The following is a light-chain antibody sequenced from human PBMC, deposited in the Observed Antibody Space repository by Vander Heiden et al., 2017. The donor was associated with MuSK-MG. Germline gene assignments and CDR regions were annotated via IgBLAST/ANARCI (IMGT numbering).Light chain of an antibody. CDR1: QSVLYSSNNKNY. Sequence: IVMTQSPYPLAVSLCERATINCKSSQSVLYSSNNKNYLAWYQQKPGQPPKLLIYWASTRESGVPDRFSGSGSGTDFTLTISSLQAEDVAVYYCQQDDSTPQTFGQGTKVEIK. J-gene: IGKJ1*01. CDR3: QQDDSTPQT. CDR2: WAS. V-gene: IGKV4-1*01.